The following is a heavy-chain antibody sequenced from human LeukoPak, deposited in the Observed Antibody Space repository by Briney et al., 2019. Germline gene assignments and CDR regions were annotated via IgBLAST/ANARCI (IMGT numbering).Heavy chain of an antibody. Sequence: ASVKVSCKASGYTFTSYYMHWVRQAPGQGLEWMGIINPSGGSTSYAQKFQGRVTMTRDMSTSTVYMELSSLRSEDTAVYYCGHRTSWYYFDYWGQGTLVTVSS. D-gene: IGHD2-2*01. CDR3: GHRTSWYYFDY. V-gene: IGHV1-46*01. J-gene: IGHJ4*02. CDR1: GYTFTSYY. CDR2: INPSGGST.